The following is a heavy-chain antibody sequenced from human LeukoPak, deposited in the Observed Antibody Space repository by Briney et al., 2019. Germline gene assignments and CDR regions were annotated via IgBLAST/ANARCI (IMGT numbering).Heavy chain of an antibody. CDR2: ISRSGDIT. J-gene: IGHJ4*02. V-gene: IGHV3-23*01. Sequence: GGSLRLSCAASGAAFSKYGMKWVRQAAGAGLEYISGISRSGDITHYADSVKGRFTISRDNVKNTLYLQMNSLRAEDTALYYCATEGFYFWGPGAQVTVSS. CDR3: ATEGFYF. CDR1: GAAFSKYG.